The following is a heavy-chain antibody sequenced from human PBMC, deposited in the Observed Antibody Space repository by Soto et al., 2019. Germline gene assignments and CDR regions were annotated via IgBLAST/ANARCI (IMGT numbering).Heavy chain of an antibody. Sequence: LRLSCAASGFTFSSYAMSWVRQAPGKGLEWVSAISGSGGSTYYADSVKGRFTISRDNSKNTLYLQMNSLRAEDTAVYYCARGPDPLDYYDSSGPLDYWGQGTLVTVSS. CDR1: GFTFSSYA. J-gene: IGHJ4*02. CDR3: ARGPDPLDYYDSSGPLDY. CDR2: ISGSGGST. V-gene: IGHV3-23*01. D-gene: IGHD3-22*01.